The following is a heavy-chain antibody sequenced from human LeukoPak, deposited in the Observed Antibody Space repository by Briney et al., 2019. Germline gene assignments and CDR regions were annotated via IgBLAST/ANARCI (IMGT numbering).Heavy chain of an antibody. CDR3: AKVRWGSDNALDS. D-gene: IGHD3-16*01. V-gene: IGHV3-30*18. Sequence: GGSLRLSCAASGFPFSDYGMYWVRQAPGRGLEWLAVISHDGSNKYYADSVRGRITISRDNSMNTLYLQMNSLRAEDTAVYYCAKVRWGSDNALDSWGQGTLVTGSS. J-gene: IGHJ4*02. CDR1: GFPFSDYG. CDR2: ISHDGSNK.